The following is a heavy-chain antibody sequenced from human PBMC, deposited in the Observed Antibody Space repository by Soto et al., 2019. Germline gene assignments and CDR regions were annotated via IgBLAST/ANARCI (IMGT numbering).Heavy chain of an antibody. J-gene: IGHJ4*02. Sequence: EVQLLESGGGLVQPGGSLRLSCAASGFTFSSYAMSWVRQAPGKGLEWVSAISGSVGSTYYADSVKGRFTISRDNAKNTLYLQMNSLRAEDTAVYYCAKDPYSSGWYGRYFDYWGQGTLVTVSS. CDR3: AKDPYSSGWYGRYFDY. V-gene: IGHV3-23*01. CDR1: GFTFSSYA. D-gene: IGHD6-19*01. CDR2: ISGSVGST.